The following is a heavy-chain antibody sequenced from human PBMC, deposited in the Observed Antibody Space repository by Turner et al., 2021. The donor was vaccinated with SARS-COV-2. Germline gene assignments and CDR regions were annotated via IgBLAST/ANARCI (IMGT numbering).Heavy chain of an antibody. Sequence: QLQLQESGPGLVKPSETLSLTCTVPGGSISSSSYSWGWIRQPPGKGREWIGSIYYSGSTYYTPSLKSRVSISVDTSKNQFSLRLSSVTAADTAVYYCATPSVSYDSSGYFHFDLWGRGTLVTVSS. V-gene: IGHV4-39*01. CDR2: IYYSGST. CDR3: ATPSVSYDSSGYFHFDL. D-gene: IGHD3-22*01. J-gene: IGHJ2*01. CDR1: GGSISSSSYS.